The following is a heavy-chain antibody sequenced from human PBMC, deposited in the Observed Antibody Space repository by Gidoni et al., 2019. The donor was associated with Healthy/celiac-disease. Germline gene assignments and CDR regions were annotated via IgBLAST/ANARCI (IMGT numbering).Heavy chain of an antibody. CDR2: INHSGST. J-gene: IGHJ4*02. D-gene: IGHD5-18*01. CDR3: ARDVDTAMVLDY. V-gene: IGHV4-34*01. Sequence: QVQLQQWGAGLLKPSETLSLTCAVYGGSFSGYYWGWIRQPPGKGLEWIGEINHSGSTNYNPSLKSRVTISVDTSKNQFSLKLSSVTAADTAVYYCARDVDTAMVLDYWGQGTLVTVSS. CDR1: GGSFSGYY.